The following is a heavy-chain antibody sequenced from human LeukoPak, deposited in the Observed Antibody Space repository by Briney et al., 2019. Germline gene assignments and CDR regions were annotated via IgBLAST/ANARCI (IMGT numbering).Heavy chain of an antibody. J-gene: IGHJ6*02. CDR2: ISGYIAAA. D-gene: IGHD3-10*01. Sequence: GASVKVSCKASVFTFGAFGISWARQAPGQGLEWVGCISGYIAAANYAQKFQDRVTMTTDRSTNTAYLELVSLRPDDTAVYYCGRGKDSYYYGVDVWGQGTTVTVSS. V-gene: IGHV1-18*01. CDR3: GRGKDSYYYGVDV. CDR1: VFTFGAFG.